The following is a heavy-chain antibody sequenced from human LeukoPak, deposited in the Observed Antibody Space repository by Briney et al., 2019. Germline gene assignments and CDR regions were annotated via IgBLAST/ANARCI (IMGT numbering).Heavy chain of an antibody. Sequence: ASVKVSCKASGYTFTGYYMHWVRQAPGQGLEWMGWINPNSGGTNYAQKFQGRVTMTRDTSISTAYMELNSLRPEDTAVYYCVRGGASRPDFWGQGTLVTVSS. CDR3: VRGGASRPDF. CDR1: GYTFTGYY. V-gene: IGHV1-2*02. D-gene: IGHD6-6*01. J-gene: IGHJ4*02. CDR2: INPNSGGT.